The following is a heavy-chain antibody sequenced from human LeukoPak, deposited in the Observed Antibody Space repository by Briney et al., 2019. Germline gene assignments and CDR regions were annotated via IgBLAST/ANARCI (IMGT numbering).Heavy chain of an antibody. Sequence: PGGSLRLSCAASGFTFSSYAMHWVRHAPAKGLEWVAVISYDGSNKYYADSVKGRFTISRDNSKNTLYLQMNSLRAEDTAVYYCASFNIVVVPAAIENWFDPWGQGTLVTVSS. V-gene: IGHV3-30-3*01. J-gene: IGHJ5*02. CDR3: ASFNIVVVPAAIENWFDP. CDR1: GFTFSSYA. CDR2: ISYDGSNK. D-gene: IGHD2-2*01.